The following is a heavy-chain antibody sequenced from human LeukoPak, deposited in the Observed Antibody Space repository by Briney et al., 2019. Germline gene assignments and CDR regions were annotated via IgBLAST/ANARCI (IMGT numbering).Heavy chain of an antibody. Sequence: PAGGSLRLSCAASGFTFSSYAMSWVRQAPGKGPEWISVISGNGVSTYYADSVKGRFTISRDNSKTTLYLQMNSLRAEDTSVYYCARDYNYCSSGRCYDAFDIWGQGTMVTVSS. CDR3: ARDYNYCSSGRCYDAFDI. J-gene: IGHJ3*02. V-gene: IGHV3-23*01. D-gene: IGHD2-2*01. CDR2: ISGNGVST. CDR1: GFTFSSYA.